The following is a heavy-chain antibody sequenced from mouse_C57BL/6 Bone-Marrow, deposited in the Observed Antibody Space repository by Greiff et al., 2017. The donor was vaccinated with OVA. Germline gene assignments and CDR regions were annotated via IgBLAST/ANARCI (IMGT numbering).Heavy chain of an antibody. J-gene: IGHJ4*01. CDR2: IDPETGGT. V-gene: IGHV1-15*01. CDR1: GYTFTDYE. Sequence: QVQLKESGAELVRPGASVTLSCKASGYTFTDYEMHWVKQTPVHGLEWIGAIDPETGGTAYNQKFKGKAILTADKSSSTAYMELRSLTSEDSAVYYGTRGYSNYYARDYWGQGTSVTVSS. D-gene: IGHD2-5*01. CDR3: TRGYSNYYARDY.